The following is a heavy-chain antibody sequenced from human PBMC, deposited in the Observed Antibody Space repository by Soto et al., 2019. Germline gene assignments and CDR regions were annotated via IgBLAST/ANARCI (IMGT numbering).Heavy chain of an antibody. D-gene: IGHD6-13*01. CDR1: GGSISSNY. CDR3: ARYRREAVAGYTLDN. Sequence: SETLSLTCTVSGGSISSNYWTWIRQPPGKGLEWIGYVYNSGSTNYNPSLKSRVTISEDTSKSQFSLKANSMTAADTAVYYCARYRREAVAGYTLDNWGQGILVTVSS. CDR2: VYNSGST. J-gene: IGHJ4*02. V-gene: IGHV4-59*01.